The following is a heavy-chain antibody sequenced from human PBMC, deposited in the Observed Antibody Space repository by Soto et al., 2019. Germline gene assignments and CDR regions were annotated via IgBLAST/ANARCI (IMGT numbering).Heavy chain of an antibody. V-gene: IGHV4-4*02. D-gene: IGHD2-15*01. CDR3: AAKKDQKVGGWFDP. CDR2: IYHSGST. CDR1: SGSISSSNW. J-gene: IGHJ5*02. Sequence: QVQLQESGPGLVKPSGTLSLTCAVSSGSISSSNWWSWVRQPPGKGLEWIREIYHSGSTNYNPSLKSRVTISVDKSKNQFSLKLSSVTAADTAVYYCAAKKDQKVGGWFDPWGQGTLVTVSS.